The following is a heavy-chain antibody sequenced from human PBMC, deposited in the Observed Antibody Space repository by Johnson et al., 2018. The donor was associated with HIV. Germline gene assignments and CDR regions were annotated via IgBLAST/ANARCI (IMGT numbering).Heavy chain of an antibody. J-gene: IGHJ3*02. V-gene: IGHV3-7*01. D-gene: IGHD1-26*01. CDR3: ARDLRGANWHDVFDI. CDR1: GFTFSSYW. CDR2: IKQDGSEK. Sequence: VQLVESGGGLVQPGGSLRLSCAASGFTFSSYWMSWVRQAPGKGLGWVANIKQDGSEKYYVDSVKGRFTIYRDNAKNSLYLQMNSLRDEDTAVYYCARDLRGANWHDVFDIWGQGTMVTVSS.